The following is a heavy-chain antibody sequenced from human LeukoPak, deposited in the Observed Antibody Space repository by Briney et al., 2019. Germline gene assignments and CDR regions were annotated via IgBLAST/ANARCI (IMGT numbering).Heavy chain of an antibody. CDR3: ADIPMTTVTNGRVH. V-gene: IGHV3-23*01. J-gene: IGHJ4*02. Sequence: GGSLRLSCAASGFTFSSYAMSWVRQAPGKGLEWVSAISGSGGSTYYADSVKGRFTISRDNSKNTLYLQMNSLRAEDTAVYYRADIPMTTVTNGRVHWGQGTLVTVTS. CDR2: ISGSGGST. CDR1: GFTFSSYA. D-gene: IGHD4-17*01.